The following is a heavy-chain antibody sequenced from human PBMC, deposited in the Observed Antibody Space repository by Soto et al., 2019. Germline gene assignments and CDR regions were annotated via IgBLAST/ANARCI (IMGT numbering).Heavy chain of an antibody. CDR3: ARGGDSSGWNFDY. V-gene: IGHV4-34*01. Sequence: QVQLQQWGAGLLKPSETLSLTCAVYGGSFSGYYWSWIRQPPGKGLEWIGEINHSGSTNYNPSLKSRVTISVDKSKNQFSLKLSSVTAADTAVYYCARGGDSSGWNFDYWGQGTLVTVSS. CDR2: INHSGST. D-gene: IGHD6-19*01. J-gene: IGHJ4*02. CDR1: GGSFSGYY.